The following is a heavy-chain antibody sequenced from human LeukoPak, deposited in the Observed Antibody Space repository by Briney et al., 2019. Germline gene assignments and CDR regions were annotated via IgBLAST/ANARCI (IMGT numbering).Heavy chain of an antibody. CDR3: ARAAEEWELLSYYYYMDV. J-gene: IGHJ6*03. D-gene: IGHD1-26*01. CDR2: ISSRGGTI. CDR1: GFTFSDYY. Sequence: PGGSLRLSCAASGFTFSDYYMSWIRQAPGKGLEWVSYISSRGGTIYYTDSVKGRFTISRDNAKNSLYLQMNSLRAEDTAVYYCARAAEEWELLSYYYYMDVWGKGTTVTVSS. V-gene: IGHV3-11*04.